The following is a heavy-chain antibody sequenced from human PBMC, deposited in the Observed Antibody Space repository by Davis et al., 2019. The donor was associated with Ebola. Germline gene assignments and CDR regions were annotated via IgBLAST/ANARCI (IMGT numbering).Heavy chain of an antibody. CDR2: INPNSGGT. CDR1: GYTLTGYY. Sequence: ASVKVSCKASGYTLTGYYMHWVRQAPGQGLEWMGWINPNSGGTNYAQKFQGRVTMTRDMSISTAYMELSRLRSDDTAVYYCARDRKDYYYFYYGMDVWGQGTTVTVSS. CDR3: ARDRKDYYYFYYGMDV. V-gene: IGHV1-2*02. J-gene: IGHJ6*02.